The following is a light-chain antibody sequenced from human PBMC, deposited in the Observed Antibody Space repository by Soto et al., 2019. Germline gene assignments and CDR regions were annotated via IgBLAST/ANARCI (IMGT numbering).Light chain of an antibody. J-gene: IGLJ1*01. CDR2: EVS. CDR3: SSYRSSSTDV. Sequence: QSALTQPPSVSGSPGQSVTISCTVTSSDVGSYNRVSWYQQPPGTAPKLIIYEVSNRPSGVPDRFSGSKSGNTASLTISGLQAADEADYYCSSYRSSSTDVFGTGTKLTVL. V-gene: IGLV2-18*02. CDR1: SSDVGSYNR.